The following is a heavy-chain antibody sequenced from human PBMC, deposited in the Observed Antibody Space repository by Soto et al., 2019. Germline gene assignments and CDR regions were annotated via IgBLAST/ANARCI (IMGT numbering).Heavy chain of an antibody. D-gene: IGHD5-12*01. V-gene: IGHV4-39*01. Sequence: SETLSLTCTVSGGSISSSSYYWGWIRQPPGKGLEWIGSIYYSGSTYYSPSLKSRVTISVDTSKNQFSLKLSSVTAADTAVYYCASGYSGYETRGDAFDIWGQGTMVTVSS. J-gene: IGHJ3*02. CDR2: IYYSGST. CDR3: ASGYSGYETRGDAFDI. CDR1: GGSISSSSYY.